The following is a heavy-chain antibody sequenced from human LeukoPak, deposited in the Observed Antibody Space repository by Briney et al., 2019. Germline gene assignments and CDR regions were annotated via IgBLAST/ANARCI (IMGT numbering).Heavy chain of an antibody. CDR1: GYTFTGYY. V-gene: IGHV1-2*02. CDR2: INPNSGGT. J-gene: IGHJ5*02. CDR3: ARGPHGITMVRGVDSKFDP. Sequence: ASVKVSCKASGYTFTGYYMHWVRQAPGQGLEWMGWINPNSGGTNYAQKFQGRVAMTRDTSISTAYMELSRLRSDDTAVYYCARGPHGITMVRGVDSKFDPWGQGTLVTVSS. D-gene: IGHD3-10*01.